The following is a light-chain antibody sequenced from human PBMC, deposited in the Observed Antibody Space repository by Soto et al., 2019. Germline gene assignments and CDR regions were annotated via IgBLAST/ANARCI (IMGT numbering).Light chain of an antibody. J-gene: IGKJ1*01. CDR2: GAS. CDR1: QSVSNN. Sequence: EIVMTQSPANLSMSPWESATLSCTASQSVSNNLAWYQQKPGQAPRLLIYGASTRATGIPARFSGNGSGTEFTLTISSLQSEEFALYHCKKHNSWPWTVGKGNKVDIK. CDR3: KKHNSWPWT. V-gene: IGKV3-15*01.